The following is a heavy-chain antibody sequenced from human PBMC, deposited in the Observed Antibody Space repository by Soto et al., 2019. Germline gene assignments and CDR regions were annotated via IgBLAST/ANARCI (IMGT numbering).Heavy chain of an antibody. J-gene: IGHJ5*02. CDR1: GGSISSGGYY. D-gene: IGHD4-17*01. V-gene: IGHV4-31*03. Sequence: QVQLQESGPGLVKPSQTLSLTCTVSGGSISSGGYYWSWIRQHPGKGLEWIGYIYYSGSTYYNPSLKSRVTITVDTSKNQFSLKLSSVTAADTAVYYCARSYGDYVRENWFDPWGQGTLVTVSS. CDR2: IYYSGST. CDR3: ARSYGDYVRENWFDP.